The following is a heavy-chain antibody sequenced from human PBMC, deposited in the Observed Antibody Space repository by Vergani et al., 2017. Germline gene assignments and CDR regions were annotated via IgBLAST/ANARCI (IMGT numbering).Heavy chain of an antibody. Sequence: VQLVQSGAEVKKPGSSVQVSCKASGGTFSSYAISWVRQAPGQGLEWMGIIYPGDSETRYSPSFQGQVTISADKSISTAYLQWSSLKASDTAMYYCARHVGAAGTSGGFQDWGQGTLVTVSS. D-gene: IGHD6-13*01. CDR3: ARHVGAAGTSGGFQD. CDR2: IYPGDSET. V-gene: IGHV5-51*01. CDR1: GGTFSSYA. J-gene: IGHJ1*01.